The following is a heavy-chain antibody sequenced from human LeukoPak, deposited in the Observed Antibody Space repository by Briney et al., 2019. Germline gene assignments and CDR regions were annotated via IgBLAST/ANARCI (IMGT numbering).Heavy chain of an antibody. CDR3: ARGTKGGIVGATGAFDI. CDR1: GGTFSSYA. D-gene: IGHD1-26*01. Sequence: ASVKVSCXASGGTFSSYAISWVRQAPGQGLEWMGRIIPIFGTANYAQKFQGRVTITTDESTSTAYMELSSLRSEDTAVYYCARGTKGGIVGATGAFDIWGQGTMVTVSS. V-gene: IGHV1-69*05. CDR2: IIPIFGTA. J-gene: IGHJ3*02.